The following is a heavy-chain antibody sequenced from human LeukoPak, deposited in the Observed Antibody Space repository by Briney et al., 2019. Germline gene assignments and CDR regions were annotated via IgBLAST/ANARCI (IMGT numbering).Heavy chain of an antibody. CDR2: IYYSGST. CDR1: GGSISSSSYY. V-gene: IGHV4-39*07. D-gene: IGHD3-9*01. CDR3: ASDWSLGY. Sequence: SETLSLTXTASGGSISSSSYYRGRIRQPPGKGLEWIGSIYYSGSTNYNPSLKSRVTISVDTSKNQFSLKLSSVTAADTAVYYCASDWSLGYWGQGTLVTVSS. J-gene: IGHJ4*02.